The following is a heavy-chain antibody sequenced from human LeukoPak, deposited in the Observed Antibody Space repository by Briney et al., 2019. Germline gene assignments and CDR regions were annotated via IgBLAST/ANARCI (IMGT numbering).Heavy chain of an antibody. CDR2: ISYDGSNK. D-gene: IGHD3-9*01. CDR3: ARAPPQYYDILTGPPGNWFDP. CDR1: GFTFSSYA. Sequence: GGSLRLSCAASGFTFSSYAMHWVRQAPGKGLEWVAVISYDGSNKYYADSVKGRFTISRDNSKNTLYLQMNSLRAEDTAVYYCARAPPQYYDILTGPPGNWFDPWGQGTLVTVSS. J-gene: IGHJ5*02. V-gene: IGHV3-30-3*01.